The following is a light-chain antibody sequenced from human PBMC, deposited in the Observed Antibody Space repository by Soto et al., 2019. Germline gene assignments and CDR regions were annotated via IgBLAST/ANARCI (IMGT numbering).Light chain of an antibody. CDR2: YDS. CDR1: NIGSKS. CDR3: QVWDSSSDHVV. V-gene: IGLV3-21*04. J-gene: IGLJ2*01. Sequence: SYELTQPPSVSVAPGKTARITCGGTNIGSKSMHWYQQKPGQAPVLVIYYDSDRPSGIPERFSGSNSGNTATLTISRVEAGDEADYYCQVWDSSSDHVVFGGGTQLTVL.